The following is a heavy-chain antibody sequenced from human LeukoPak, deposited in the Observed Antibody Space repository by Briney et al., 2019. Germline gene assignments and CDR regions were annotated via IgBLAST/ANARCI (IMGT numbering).Heavy chain of an antibody. Sequence: EASVKVSCKASGYTFTGYYMHWVRQAPGQGLEWMGWINPNSGGTNYAQKFQGRVTMTRDTSISTAYMELSRLRSDDTAVYYCARERITGRYFDYWGQGTLVTVSS. D-gene: IGHD2-15*01. CDR3: ARERITGRYFDY. V-gene: IGHV1-2*02. CDR2: INPNSGGT. J-gene: IGHJ4*02. CDR1: GYTFTGYY.